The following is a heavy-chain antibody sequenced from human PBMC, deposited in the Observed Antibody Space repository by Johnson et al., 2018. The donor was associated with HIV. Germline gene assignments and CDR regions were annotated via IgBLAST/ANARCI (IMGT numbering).Heavy chain of an antibody. CDR3: ASDLTRITMIVVVPQAFDI. D-gene: IGHD3-22*01. V-gene: IGHV3-30*19. Sequence: QVQLVESGGDVVQPGGSLRLSCAASGFTFSSYGMHWVRQAPGKGLEWVAVISYDGSNKYYADSVKGRFTISRDNSKNTLYLQMNSLRAEDTAVYYCASDLTRITMIVVVPQAFDIWGQGTVVIVSS. CDR2: ISYDGSNK. CDR1: GFTFSSYG. J-gene: IGHJ3*02.